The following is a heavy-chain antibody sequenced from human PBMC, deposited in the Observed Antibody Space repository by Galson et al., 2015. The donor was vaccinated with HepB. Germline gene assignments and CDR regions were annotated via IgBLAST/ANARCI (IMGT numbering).Heavy chain of an antibody. CDR1: GFTFNNYG. CDR2: IRYDGGDG. Sequence: LRLSCAASGFTFNNYGMHWVRQAPGKGLEWVAFIRYDGGDGYYADSVKGRFTISRDNSENTLFLQMNNLRGEDTAVFYCARDITVAGKGPDYWGQGTLVTVSS. J-gene: IGHJ4*02. CDR3: ARDITVAGKGPDY. V-gene: IGHV3-30*02. D-gene: IGHD6-19*01.